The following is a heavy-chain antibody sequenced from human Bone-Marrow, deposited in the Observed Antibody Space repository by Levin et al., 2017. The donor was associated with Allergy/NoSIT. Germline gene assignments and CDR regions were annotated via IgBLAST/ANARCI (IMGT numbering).Heavy chain of an antibody. D-gene: IGHD3-10*01. CDR2: IYYNGDT. CDR1: SGSITNYY. CDR3: ASGPLTMVRGIILS. J-gene: IGHJ5*02. V-gene: IGHV4-59*01. Sequence: PSETLSLTCTVSSGSITNYYWSWIRQPPGKRLEWIGFIYYNGDTNYNPSLQSRVSMSIDTSEKQFSLRLRSVTAADTAMYYWASGPLTMVRGIILSWGQGTQVTVSS.